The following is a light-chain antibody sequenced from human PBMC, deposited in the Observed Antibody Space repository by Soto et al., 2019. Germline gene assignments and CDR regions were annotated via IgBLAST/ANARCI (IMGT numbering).Light chain of an antibody. CDR2: DAS. CDR3: QQYDSYSSGP. V-gene: IGKV1-5*01. J-gene: IGKJ1*01. CDR1: QTINSW. Sequence: DIQMTQSPSTLSASVGDRVTITCRASQTINSWLAWYQQKPGKAPKVLIFDASSLKTGVPSRFSGSGSGTEFTLTISNLKPDDFATHYCQQYDSYSSGPFGQGTKVAIK.